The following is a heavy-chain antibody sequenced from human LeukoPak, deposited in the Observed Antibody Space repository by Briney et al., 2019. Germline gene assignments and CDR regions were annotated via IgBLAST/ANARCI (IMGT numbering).Heavy chain of an antibody. J-gene: IGHJ4*02. CDR1: GFTFNTYS. CDR3: ARGGYSPDY. V-gene: IGHV3-48*01. Sequence: GGSLRLSCVASGFTFNTYSMNWVRQTPGRGLEWVSYISTTSATIYYADSVKGRFTISRDNVKNSLYLQMNSLRAEDTALYYCARGGYSPDYWGQGTLVIVSS. D-gene: IGHD3-22*01. CDR2: ISTTSATI.